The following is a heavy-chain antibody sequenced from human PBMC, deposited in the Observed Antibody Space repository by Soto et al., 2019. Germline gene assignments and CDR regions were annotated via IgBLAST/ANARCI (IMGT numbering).Heavy chain of an antibody. CDR1: GGSISSGDYY. CDR2: IYYSGST. V-gene: IGHV4-30-4*01. CDR3: ARGPDWNRVQLVFEY. J-gene: IGHJ4*02. D-gene: IGHD1-1*01. Sequence: PSETLSLTCTVSGGSISSGDYYWSWIRQPPGKGLEWIGYIYYSGSTYYNPSLKSRVTISVDTSKNQFSLKLSSVTAADTAVYYCARGPDWNRVQLVFEYWGKGTLVTVS.